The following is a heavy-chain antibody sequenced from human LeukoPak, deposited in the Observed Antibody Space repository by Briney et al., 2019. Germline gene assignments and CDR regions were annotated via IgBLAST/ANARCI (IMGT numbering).Heavy chain of an antibody. J-gene: IGHJ3*02. CDR2: INWAGATT. CDR1: GFTFDDYA. V-gene: IGHV3-43D*04. Sequence: GGSLRLSCAASGFTFDDYAMHWVRQAPGKGLEWVSLINWAGATTYSADSVKGRFTISRDNSKNTLYLQMNSLRAEDAAVYYCAKDSVYGGWGNAFDIWGQGTMVTVSS. D-gene: IGHD3-16*01. CDR3: AKDSVYGGWGNAFDI.